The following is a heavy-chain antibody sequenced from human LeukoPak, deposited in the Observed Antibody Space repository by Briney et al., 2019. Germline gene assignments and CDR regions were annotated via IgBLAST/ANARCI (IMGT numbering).Heavy chain of an antibody. Sequence: PSETLSLTCTVSGVSITDHYWSWIRQPPGKGLEWIGHIFYSGTTNYNPSLQSRVNILVDTSRTHFSLRLNSVTAADTAVYYCARAPNPNFFDGWGQGTLATVSS. V-gene: IGHV4-59*11. CDR3: ARAPNPNFFDG. CDR1: GVSITDHY. J-gene: IGHJ4*02. CDR2: IFYSGTT.